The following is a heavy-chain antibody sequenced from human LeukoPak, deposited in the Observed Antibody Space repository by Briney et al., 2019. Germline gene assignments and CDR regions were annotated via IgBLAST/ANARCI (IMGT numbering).Heavy chain of an antibody. CDR3: AGSNGSSGYELYYYYYAMDV. V-gene: IGHV3-21*01. J-gene: IGHJ6*02. Sequence: GGSLRLSCAASGFPFSSYTMNWVGQAPGKGLEWVASITSSRGSIYYADSVKGRFTISRDNAKNSLYLQMNSLRVEDTAVYYCAGSNGSSGYELYYYYYAMDVWGQGTTVTVSS. CDR1: GFPFSSYT. D-gene: IGHD5-12*01. CDR2: ITSSRGSI.